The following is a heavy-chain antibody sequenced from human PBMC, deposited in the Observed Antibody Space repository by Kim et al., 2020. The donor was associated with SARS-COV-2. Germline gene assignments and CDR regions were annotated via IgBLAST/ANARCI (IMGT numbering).Heavy chain of an antibody. CDR3: AKGLIDSSGWFDS. V-gene: IGHV3-23*01. CDR1: GFTFSNYD. J-gene: IGHJ4*01. CDR2: ISGSAGST. D-gene: IGHD6-19*01. Sequence: GGSLRLSCTASGFTFSNYDMSWVRQAPGKGLEWVASISGSAGSTYYADFVNGRFTISRDNSKNTLYVQLNTLRAEDTAMYYFAKGLIDSSGWFDSACHGT.